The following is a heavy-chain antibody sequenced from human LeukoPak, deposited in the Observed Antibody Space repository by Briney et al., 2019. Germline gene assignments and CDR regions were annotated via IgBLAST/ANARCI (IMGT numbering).Heavy chain of an antibody. CDR1: GGSFSGYY. D-gene: IGHD5-12*01. Sequence: PSETLSLTCAVYGGSFSGYYWSWIRQPPGKGLEWIGEINHSGSTNYNPSLKSRVTISEDTSKNQFSLKLSSVTAADTAVYYCASAHPITVGYYFDYWGQGTLVTVSS. CDR3: ASAHPITVGYYFDY. J-gene: IGHJ4*02. V-gene: IGHV4-34*01. CDR2: INHSGST.